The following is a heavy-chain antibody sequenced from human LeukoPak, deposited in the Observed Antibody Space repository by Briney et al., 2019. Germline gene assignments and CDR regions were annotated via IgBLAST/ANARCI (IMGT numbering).Heavy chain of an antibody. CDR3: ARVRNAGFDY. J-gene: IGHJ4*02. V-gene: IGHV4-59*08. D-gene: IGHD1-14*01. CDR1: GGSITDYY. CDR2: MYYSGSA. Sequence: SETLSLTCTVSGGSITDYYWSWIRHSLGKGLEWIGYMYYSGSAYYSPSLKTRVTISVDTSKNQFSLKLTSVTAADTAVYYCARVRNAGFDYWGQGTLVTVSS.